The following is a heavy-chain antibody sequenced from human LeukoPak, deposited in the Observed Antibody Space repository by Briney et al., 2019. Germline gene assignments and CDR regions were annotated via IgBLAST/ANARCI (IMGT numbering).Heavy chain of an antibody. D-gene: IGHD6-13*01. CDR1: GGSISSSSYY. CDR2: IYYSGST. V-gene: IGHV4-39*07. Sequence: SETLSLTCTVSGGSISSSSYYWGWIRQPPGKGLEWIGSIYYSGSTYYNPSLKSRVTISVDTSKNQFSLKLSSVTAADTAVYYCAAAGPYYYFDYWGQGTLVTVSS. CDR3: AAAGPYYYFDY. J-gene: IGHJ4*02.